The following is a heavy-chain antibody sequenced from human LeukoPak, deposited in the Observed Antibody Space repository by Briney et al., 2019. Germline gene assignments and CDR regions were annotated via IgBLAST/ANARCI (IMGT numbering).Heavy chain of an antibody. CDR2: ISGSGGST. V-gene: IGHV3-23*01. CDR1: GFTFSSYA. Sequence: GGSLRLSCAASGFTFSSYAMSWVRQAPGKGLEWVSAISGSGGSTYYADSVKGRFTISRDNSKNTLYLQMNSLRAEDTAVYYCAKDGPLGYCSSTSCYKGAFDIWGQGTMVTVSS. J-gene: IGHJ3*02. CDR3: AKDGPLGYCSSTSCYKGAFDI. D-gene: IGHD2-2*02.